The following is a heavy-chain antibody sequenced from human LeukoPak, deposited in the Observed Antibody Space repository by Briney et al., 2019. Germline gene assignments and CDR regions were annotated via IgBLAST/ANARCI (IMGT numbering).Heavy chain of an antibody. CDR1: GGTFSSYA. CDR3: ARDPLPGTNWFYP. J-gene: IGHJ5*02. D-gene: IGHD1-14*01. CDR2: IIPIVGTA. Sequence: SVKVSCKASGGTFSSYAISWVRQAPGQGLEWMGGIIPIVGTANYAQKFQGRVTITADESTSTAYMELSSLRSEDTAVYYCARDPLPGTNWFYPWGQGTLVTVSS. V-gene: IGHV1-69*13.